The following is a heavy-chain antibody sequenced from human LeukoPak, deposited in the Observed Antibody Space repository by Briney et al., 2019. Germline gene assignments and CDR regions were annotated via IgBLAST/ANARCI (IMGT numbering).Heavy chain of an antibody. J-gene: IGHJ6*04. D-gene: IGHD6-13*01. CDR3: ATHPGIAAAGSPDV. CDR2: IYYSGST. Sequence: PSETLSLTCTVSGGSISSYYWSWTRQPPGKGLEWIGYIYYSGSTNYNPSLKSRVTISVDTSKNQFSLKLSSVTAADTAVYYCATHPGIAAAGSPDVWGKGTTVTVSS. CDR1: GGSISSYY. V-gene: IGHV4-59*01.